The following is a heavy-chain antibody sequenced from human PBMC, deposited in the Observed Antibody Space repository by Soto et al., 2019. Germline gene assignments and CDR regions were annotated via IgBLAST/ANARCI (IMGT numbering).Heavy chain of an antibody. CDR2: ISSSSSTI. CDR3: ARVRSYYGMDV. Sequence: AGSLRLSCAASGFTFSSYDMNWVRQAPGKGLEWVSYISSSSSTIYYADSVKGRFTISRDNAKNSLYLQMNSLRDKDTAVYYCARVRSYYGMDVWGQGTTVTVSS. J-gene: IGHJ6*02. V-gene: IGHV3-48*02. CDR1: GFTFSSYD.